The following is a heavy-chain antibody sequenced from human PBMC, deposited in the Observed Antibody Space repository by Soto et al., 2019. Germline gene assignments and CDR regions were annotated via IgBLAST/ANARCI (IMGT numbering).Heavy chain of an antibody. CDR3: TRDLKRRQVYSYDYYAY. CDR1: GYTFTSYG. V-gene: IGHV1-18*01. J-gene: IGHJ4*02. Sequence: QVQLVQSGAEVKKPGASVKVSCKASGYTFTSYGINWVRQAPGQGLEWMGWISAYNGNTNYAQKLQGRVSMTTDTSTSTAYLELRSLRSDDTAVYYCTRDLKRRQVYSYDYYAYWGQGTLVTVSS. CDR2: ISAYNGNT. D-gene: IGHD5-18*01.